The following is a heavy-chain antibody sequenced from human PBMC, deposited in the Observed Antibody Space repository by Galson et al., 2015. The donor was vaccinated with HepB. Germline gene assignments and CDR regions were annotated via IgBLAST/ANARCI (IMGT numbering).Heavy chain of an antibody. CDR2: ISGSGDST. CDR1: GFSISSYA. CDR3: AKERVYNDGHAAPYGMGV. D-gene: IGHD3-16*01. Sequence: SLRLSCAASGFSISSYAMSWVRQAPGKGLEWVSSISGSGDSTYYADSVKGRFTISRDNSRNTLNLQINSLRDEDTAVYYCAKERVYNDGHAAPYGMGVWGQGTTVTVSS. V-gene: IGHV3-23*01. J-gene: IGHJ6*02.